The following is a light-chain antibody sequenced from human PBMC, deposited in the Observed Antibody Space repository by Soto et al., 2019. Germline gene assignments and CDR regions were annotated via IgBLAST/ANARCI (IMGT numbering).Light chain of an antibody. J-gene: IGKJ1*01. V-gene: IGKV1-5*03. CDR1: QGISNH. CDR2: KAS. CDR3: QHYNSYSEA. Sequence: DIQMTQSPSSLSVSIGDRVTITCRASQGISNHLNWYQQKPGKAPKLLIYKASTLKSGVPSRFSGSGSGTEFTLTISSLQPDDFATYYCQHYNSYSEAFGQGTKVDIK.